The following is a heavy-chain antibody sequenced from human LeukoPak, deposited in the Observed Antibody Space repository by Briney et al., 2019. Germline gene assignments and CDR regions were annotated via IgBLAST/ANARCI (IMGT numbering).Heavy chain of an antibody. Sequence: GGSLRLSCAASGFTFSSYGMNWVRQAPGKGLEWVSISSAGGGSTYYADSVKGRFTISRDNAKNTLNLQMNSLRAEDTAVYYCARDLGQYYDTSDNWFDPWGQGTLVTVSS. CDR2: SSAGGGST. J-gene: IGHJ5*02. CDR3: ARDLGQYYDTSDNWFDP. V-gene: IGHV3-23*01. D-gene: IGHD3-22*01. CDR1: GFTFSSYG.